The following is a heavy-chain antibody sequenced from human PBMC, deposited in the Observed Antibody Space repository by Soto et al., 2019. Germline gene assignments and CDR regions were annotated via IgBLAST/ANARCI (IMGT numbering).Heavy chain of an antibody. CDR3: ARDRGVAPPVAGNTHYYYYMDV. CDR1: GYSFTNYG. Sequence: QDRLVQSGVEGKKPGASVRVSCKASGYSFTNYGITWVRQAPGQGFEWMGWISAYNGNTNYAQKFQGRVTLTTDASTSTAYLELRSLRSDDTAVYYCARDRGVAPPVAGNTHYYYYMDVWGTGTTVTVSS. CDR2: ISAYNGNT. J-gene: IGHJ6*03. V-gene: IGHV1-18*01. D-gene: IGHD6-19*01.